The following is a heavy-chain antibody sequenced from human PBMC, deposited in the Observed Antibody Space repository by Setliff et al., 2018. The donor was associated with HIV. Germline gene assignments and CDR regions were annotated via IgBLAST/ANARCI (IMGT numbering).Heavy chain of an antibody. J-gene: IGHJ3*02. Sequence: SETLSLTCAVSGYSISTAYYWAWIRHSPGKGLEWIGGFHHSGSAHYNPSLKSRVTISGQTAKNQFSLTLTTVTAADTAIYYCARQGAGYYYASSHYYTGNGFDMWGQGTMVTVSS. CDR1: GYSISTAYY. CDR3: ARQGAGYYYASSHYYTGNGFDM. CDR2: FHHSGSA. V-gene: IGHV4-38-2*01. D-gene: IGHD3-22*01.